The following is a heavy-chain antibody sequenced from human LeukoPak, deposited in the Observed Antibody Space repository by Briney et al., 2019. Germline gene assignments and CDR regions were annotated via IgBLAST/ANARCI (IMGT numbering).Heavy chain of an antibody. CDR2: ISSSSSYI. J-gene: IGHJ3*02. D-gene: IGHD4-17*01. CDR3: AEYGDYDLGAFDI. V-gene: IGHV3-21*01. Sequence: PGGSLRLSCAASGFTFSSYSMNWVRQAPGKGPEWVSSISSSSSYIYYADSVKGRFTISRDNAKNSLYLQMNSLRAEDTAVYYCAEYGDYDLGAFDIWGQGTMVTVSS. CDR1: GFTFSSYS.